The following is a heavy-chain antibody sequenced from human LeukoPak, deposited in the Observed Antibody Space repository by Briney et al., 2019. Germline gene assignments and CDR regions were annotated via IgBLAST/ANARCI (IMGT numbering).Heavy chain of an antibody. CDR1: GYTFTSYG. CDR3: ARADGDYDPEYFQH. Sequence: RGASVKVSCKASGYTFTSYGISWVRQAPGQGLEWMGWISAYNGNTNYAQKLQGRVTMTTDTSTSTAYMELRSLRSDDTAVYYCARADGDYDPEYFQHWGQGTLVTVSS. J-gene: IGHJ1*01. D-gene: IGHD4-17*01. V-gene: IGHV1-18*01. CDR2: ISAYNGNT.